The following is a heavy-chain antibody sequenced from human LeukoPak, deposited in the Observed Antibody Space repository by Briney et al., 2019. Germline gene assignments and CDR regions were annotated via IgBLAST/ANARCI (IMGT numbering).Heavy chain of an antibody. CDR1: GFTFSSYW. D-gene: IGHD1-26*01. CDR3: VKGRKWELPFDY. CDR2: IDSVGRSI. Sequence: PGGSLRLSCAASGFTFSSYWMHWVRQAPGKGLVWVSRIDSVGRSITYADSVKGRFTISRDDSKNTLFLQMNSLRVEDTAVYYCVKGRKWELPFDYWGQGTLVTVSS. V-gene: IGHV3-74*01. J-gene: IGHJ4*02.